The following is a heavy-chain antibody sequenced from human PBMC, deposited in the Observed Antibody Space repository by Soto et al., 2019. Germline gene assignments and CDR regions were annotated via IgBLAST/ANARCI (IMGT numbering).Heavy chain of an antibody. J-gene: IGHJ4*02. D-gene: IGHD6-19*01. CDR3: ARDSGQGLVHWDN. CDR2: IYYSGST. Sequence: SETLSLTCTVAGGSISSYYWSWIRQPPGKGLEWIGYIYYSGSTNYNPSLKSRVTISVDTSKNQFSLKLSSVSAADTAVYYWARDSGQGLVHWDNWGQGTLVTVSS. V-gene: IGHV4-59*12. CDR1: GGSISSYY.